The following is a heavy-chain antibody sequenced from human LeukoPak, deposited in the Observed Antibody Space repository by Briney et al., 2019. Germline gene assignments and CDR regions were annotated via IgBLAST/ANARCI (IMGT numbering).Heavy chain of an antibody. CDR3: ARGGGVAAAGRYNWFDP. D-gene: IGHD6-13*01. V-gene: IGHV4-34*01. J-gene: IGHJ5*02. Sequence: PSETLSLTCAVYGGSFSGYYWSWIRQPPGKGLEWIGEINHSGSTNYNPSLKSRVTISVDTSKNQFSLKLSSVTAADTAVYYCARGGGVAAAGRYNWFDPWGQGTLVTVSS. CDR1: GGSFSGYY. CDR2: INHSGST.